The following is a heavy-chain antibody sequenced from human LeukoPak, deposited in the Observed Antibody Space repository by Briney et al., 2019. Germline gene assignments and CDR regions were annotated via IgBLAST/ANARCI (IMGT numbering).Heavy chain of an antibody. D-gene: IGHD6-19*01. CDR3: ARGPSVAGTFDY. Sequence: QSGGSLRLSCAASGFTVCSNYMSWVRQAPGKGLEWVSVIYSGGSTYYADSVKGRFTISRDNSKNTLYLQMNSLRAEDTAVYYCARGPSVAGTFDYWGQGTLVTVSS. J-gene: IGHJ4*02. CDR1: GFTVCSNY. V-gene: IGHV3-53*01. CDR2: IYSGGST.